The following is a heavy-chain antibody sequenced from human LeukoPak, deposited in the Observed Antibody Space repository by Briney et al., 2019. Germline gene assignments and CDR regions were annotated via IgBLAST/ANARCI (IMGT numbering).Heavy chain of an antibody. D-gene: IGHD3-3*01. CDR1: GFTFSYYS. V-gene: IGHV3-48*01. CDR3: AGSTVWSGIFQY. CDR2: IDSSSATT. Sequence: GGSLRLSCAASGFTFSYYSMTWVRQAPGKGLEWVSYIDSSSATTYYADSVKGRFIISRDNAKNSLFLQINSLRAEDTAVYYCAGSTVWSGIFQYWGQGTLVTVSS. J-gene: IGHJ1*01.